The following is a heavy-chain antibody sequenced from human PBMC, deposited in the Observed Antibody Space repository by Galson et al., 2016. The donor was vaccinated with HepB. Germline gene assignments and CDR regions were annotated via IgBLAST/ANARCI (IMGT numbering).Heavy chain of an antibody. Sequence: SLRLSCAASGFVFSDYAMNWVRQAPGRGLEWISHNSRESAHIDYVDSVKGRFTVSGDNAKNSLFLQMDSLRAEDTAVYYCVRDNDWAFDYWGQGILVTVSS. V-gene: IGHV3-48*01. D-gene: IGHD1-1*01. CDR1: GFVFSDYA. CDR2: NSRESAHI. J-gene: IGHJ4*02. CDR3: VRDNDWAFDY.